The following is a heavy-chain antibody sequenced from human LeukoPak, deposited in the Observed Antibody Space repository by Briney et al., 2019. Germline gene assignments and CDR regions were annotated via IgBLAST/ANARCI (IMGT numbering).Heavy chain of an antibody. J-gene: IGHJ4*02. Sequence: GGSLRLSCAASGFTFSSYSMNWVRQAPGKGLEWVSSISSSSSYIYYADSVKGRFTISRDNAKNSLCLQMNSLRAEDTAVYYCARDEPSEQWLVRSGIDYWGQGTLVTVSS. D-gene: IGHD6-19*01. CDR3: ARDEPSEQWLVRSGIDY. CDR1: GFTFSSYS. CDR2: ISSSSSYI. V-gene: IGHV3-21*01.